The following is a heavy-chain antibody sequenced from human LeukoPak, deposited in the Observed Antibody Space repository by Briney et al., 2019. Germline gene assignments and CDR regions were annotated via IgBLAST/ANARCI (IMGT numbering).Heavy chain of an antibody. CDR3: ARVRWELRAVKYGAFDI. Sequence: GGSLRLSCAASGFTFSSYAMSWVRQAPGKGLEWVSAISGSGGSTYYADSVKGRFTISRDNSKNTLYLQMNSLRAEDTAVYYCARVRWELRAVKYGAFDIWGQGTMVTVSS. CDR2: ISGSGGST. CDR1: GFTFSSYA. J-gene: IGHJ3*02. D-gene: IGHD1-26*01. V-gene: IGHV3-23*01.